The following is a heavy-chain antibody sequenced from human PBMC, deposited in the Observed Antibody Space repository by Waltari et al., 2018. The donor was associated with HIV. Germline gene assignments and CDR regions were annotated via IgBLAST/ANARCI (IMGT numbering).Heavy chain of an antibody. CDR2: IYSGGST. CDR1: GFTVTSNY. V-gene: IGHV3-66*01. Sequence: EVQLVESGGGLVTPGVSLRLSCAASGFTVTSNYMSWVRQAPGKGLEWVSVIYSGGSTYYADSVKGRFTISRDNSKNTLYLQMNSLRAEDTAVYYCARMRPRGGGGAFDIWGQGTMVTVSS. J-gene: IGHJ3*02. D-gene: IGHD3-16*01. CDR3: ARMRPRGGGGAFDI.